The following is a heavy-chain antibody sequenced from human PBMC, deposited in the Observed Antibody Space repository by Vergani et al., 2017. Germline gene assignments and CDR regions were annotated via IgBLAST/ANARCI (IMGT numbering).Heavy chain of an antibody. D-gene: IGHD4-23*01. V-gene: IGHV3-9*01. Sequence: EVQLVESGGGLVQPGRSLRLSCAASGFTFDDYAMHWVRQAPGKGLEWVSGISWNSGSIGYADSVKGRFTISRDNAKNSLYLQMNSLRAEDTPLYYCAKVEYGGNTRGYFDYWGQGTLVTVSS. CDR3: AKVEYGGNTRGYFDY. CDR2: ISWNSGSI. J-gene: IGHJ4*02. CDR1: GFTFDDYA.